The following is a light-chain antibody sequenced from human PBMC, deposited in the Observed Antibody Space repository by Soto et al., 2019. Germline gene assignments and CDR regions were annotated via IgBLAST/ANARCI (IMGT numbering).Light chain of an antibody. J-gene: IGLJ2*01. Sequence: SYELTQPPSVSVAPGETATITCGGNTIGSKSVHWYRQRPGQAPVVVIYYDTDRPSGIPERFSGSNSGNTATLTISRIEAGDEADYCCQVWALHSDHVFGGGTKLTVL. V-gene: IGLV3-21*04. CDR3: QVWALHSDHV. CDR2: YDT. CDR1: TIGSKS.